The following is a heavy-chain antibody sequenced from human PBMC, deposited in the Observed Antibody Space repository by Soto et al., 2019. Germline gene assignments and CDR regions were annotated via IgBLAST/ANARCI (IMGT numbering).Heavy chain of an antibody. Sequence: SETLSLTCTVSGVSITNSAYYWAWIRQAPEKGLEWLGSINYSGRTYYNPSLKSRVTISVDKSKNQFSLKLSSVTAADTAVYYCVWFGNLDYWGQGTLVTVSS. J-gene: IGHJ4*02. CDR2: INYSGRT. V-gene: IGHV4-39*07. CDR1: GVSITNSAYY. D-gene: IGHD3-10*01. CDR3: VWFGNLDY.